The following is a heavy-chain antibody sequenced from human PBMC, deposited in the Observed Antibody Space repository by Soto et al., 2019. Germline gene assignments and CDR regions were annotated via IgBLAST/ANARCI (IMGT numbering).Heavy chain of an antibody. CDR2: IIPIFGTA. J-gene: IGHJ4*02. CDR1: GGTFSSYA. CDR3: ASPGGYSYGYNY. Sequence: ASVKFSCKASGGTFSSYAISWVRQAPGQGLEWMGGIIPIFGTANYAQKFQGRVTITADESTSTAYMELSSLRSEDTAVYYCASPGGYSYGYNYWGQGTLVTVSS. D-gene: IGHD5-18*01. V-gene: IGHV1-69*13.